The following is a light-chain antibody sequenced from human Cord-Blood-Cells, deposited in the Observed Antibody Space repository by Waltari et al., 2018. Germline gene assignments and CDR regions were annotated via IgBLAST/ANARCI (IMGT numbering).Light chain of an antibody. J-gene: IGKJ2*01. V-gene: IGKV3-15*01. CDR3: QQYNNWPPTT. CDR1: QSVSSN. Sequence: ELVMTQSPAPMSVSPGERATLYCRASQSVSSNLAWYQQKPGQAPRLLIYGASTRATGIPARFSGSGSGTEFTLTISSLQSEDFAVYYCQQYNNWPPTTFGQGTKLEIK. CDR2: GAS.